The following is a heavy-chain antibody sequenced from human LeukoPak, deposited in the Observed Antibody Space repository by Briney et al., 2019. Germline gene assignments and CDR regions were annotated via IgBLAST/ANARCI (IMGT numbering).Heavy chain of an antibody. V-gene: IGHV3-21*01. D-gene: IGHD1-26*01. J-gene: IGHJ4*02. Sequence: GGSLRLSCAASGFTFSSYAMSWVRQAPGKGLEWVSSISSSSSYIYYADSVKGRFTISRGNAKNSLYLQMNSLRAEDTAVYYCARVARIVGAIDAFDIWGQGTLVTVSS. CDR1: GFTFSSYA. CDR3: ARVARIVGAIDAFDI. CDR2: ISSSSSYI.